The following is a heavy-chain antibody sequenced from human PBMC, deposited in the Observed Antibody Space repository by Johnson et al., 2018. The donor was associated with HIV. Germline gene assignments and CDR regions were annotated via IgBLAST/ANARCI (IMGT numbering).Heavy chain of an antibody. D-gene: IGHD4-23*01. V-gene: IGHV3-30*18. CDR3: AKDLGDYGGNYSFDI. CDR1: GFTFSSYG. J-gene: IGHJ3*02. Sequence: VQLVESGGGVVQPGRSLRLSCAASGFTFSSYGMHWVRQAPGKGLEWVAVISYDGSNKYYADSVKGRFTISRDNSKNTLYLQMNSLRAEDTAVYYCAKDLGDYGGNYSFDIWGQGTMVTVSS. CDR2: ISYDGSNK.